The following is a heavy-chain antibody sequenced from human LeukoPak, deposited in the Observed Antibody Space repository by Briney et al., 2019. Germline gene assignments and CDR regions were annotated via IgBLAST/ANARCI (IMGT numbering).Heavy chain of an antibody. Sequence: PGGSLRLSCAASGFTFSSYAMSWVRQAPGKGLEWVSAISGSGGSTYYAGSVKGRFTISRDNSKNTLYLQMNSLRAEDTAVYYCAKAPGIAPYYFDYWGQGTLVTVSS. CDR3: AKAPGIAPYYFDY. V-gene: IGHV3-23*01. J-gene: IGHJ4*02. CDR1: GFTFSSYA. CDR2: ISGSGGST. D-gene: IGHD6-13*01.